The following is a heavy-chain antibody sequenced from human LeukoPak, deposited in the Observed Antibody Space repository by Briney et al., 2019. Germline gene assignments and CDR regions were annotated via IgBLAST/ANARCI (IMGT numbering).Heavy chain of an antibody. V-gene: IGHV3-23*01. CDR1: GFTFSSYA. D-gene: IGHD6-13*01. Sequence: GGSLRLSCAASGFTFSSYAMSWVRQAPGKRLEWVSAISGSGGSTYYADSVKGRFTISRDNPKNTLYLQMDSLRAEDTAVYYCAKDPHSSSWYIFDYWGQGTLVTVSS. CDR2: ISGSGGST. CDR3: AKDPHSSSWYIFDY. J-gene: IGHJ4*02.